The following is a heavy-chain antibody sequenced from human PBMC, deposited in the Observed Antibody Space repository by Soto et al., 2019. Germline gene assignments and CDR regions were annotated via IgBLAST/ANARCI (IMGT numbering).Heavy chain of an antibody. CDR3: ARDAKGSKWLPLFGCYGMDV. CDR2: IYHSGST. V-gene: IGHV4-4*02. CDR1: GGSISSSNW. Sequence: PSETLSLTCAVSGGSISSSNWWSWVRQPPWKGLELIGEIYHSGSTNCNPSLKSRVTISVDKSKNQFSLKLSSVTAADTAVYYCARDAKGSKWLPLFGCYGMDVGGQGTTVTVSS. D-gene: IGHD6-19*01. J-gene: IGHJ6*02.